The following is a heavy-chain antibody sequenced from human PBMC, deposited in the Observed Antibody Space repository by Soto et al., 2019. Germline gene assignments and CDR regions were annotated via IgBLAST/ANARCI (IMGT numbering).Heavy chain of an antibody. CDR1: GYTLTELS. D-gene: IGHD6-13*01. Sequence: ASVKVSCKVSGYTLTELSMHWVRQAPGKGLEWMGGFDPEDGETIYAQKFQGRVTMTEDTSTGTAYMELSSLRSEDTAVYYCATSVGGIAAAGNLETFDYWGQGTLVTVSS. V-gene: IGHV1-24*01. CDR2: FDPEDGET. CDR3: ATSVGGIAAAGNLETFDY. J-gene: IGHJ4*02.